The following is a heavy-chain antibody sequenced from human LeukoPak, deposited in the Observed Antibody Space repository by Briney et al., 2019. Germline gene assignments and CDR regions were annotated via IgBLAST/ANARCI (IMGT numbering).Heavy chain of an antibody. CDR2: MNPNSGNT. CDR3: ARDGRIDDYGDYVGIPYYYYYGMDV. CDR1: GYTFTGYY. V-gene: IGHV1-8*02. J-gene: IGHJ6*02. D-gene: IGHD4-17*01. Sequence: GASVKVSCKASGYTFTGYYMHWVRQAPGQGLEWMGWMNPNSGNTGYAQKFQGRVTMTRNTSISTAYMELRSLRSDDTAVYYCARDGRIDDYGDYVGIPYYYYYGMDVWGQGTTVTVSS.